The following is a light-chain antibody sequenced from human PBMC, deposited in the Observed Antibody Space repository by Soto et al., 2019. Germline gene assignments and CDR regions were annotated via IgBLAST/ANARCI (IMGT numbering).Light chain of an antibody. J-gene: IGLJ1*01. CDR1: SSDVGGYNY. CDR2: EVS. V-gene: IGLV2-14*01. Sequence: QSVLTQPASVSGSPGQSITISCTGTSSDVGGYNYVSWYQQHPGKDPKLMIYEVSNRPSGVSNRFSGSKSGNTASLTISGLQAEDDAAYYCTSYTSSSTYVFGTGTKVTVL. CDR3: TSYTSSSTYV.